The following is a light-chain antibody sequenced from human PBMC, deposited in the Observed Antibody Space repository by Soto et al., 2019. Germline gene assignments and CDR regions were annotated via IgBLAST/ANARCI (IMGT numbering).Light chain of an antibody. V-gene: IGKV1-5*01. J-gene: IGKJ1*01. Sequence: IQMTQSPSTLSASVGYRFTLTCRASQSINAWLAWYQQKPWKAPKLLIYDASSLQSGVPSRFSGSGSGTEFTLTIRGLQPDDFATYYCQHYDIYSPWTFGQGTTGDIK. CDR3: QHYDIYSPWT. CDR2: DAS. CDR1: QSINAW.